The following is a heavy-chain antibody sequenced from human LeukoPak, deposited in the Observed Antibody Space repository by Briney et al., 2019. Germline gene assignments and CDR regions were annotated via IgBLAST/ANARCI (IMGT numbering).Heavy chain of an antibody. Sequence: SETLSLTCAVYGGSFSGYYWSWIRQPPGKGLEWIGEINHSGSTNYNPSLKSRVTMSVDTSKNQFSLKLSSVTAADTAVYYCARAGHLLSGSLFDYWGQGTLVTVSS. V-gene: IGHV4-34*01. CDR2: INHSGST. CDR1: GGSFSGYY. CDR3: ARAGHLLSGSLFDY. D-gene: IGHD6-19*01. J-gene: IGHJ4*02.